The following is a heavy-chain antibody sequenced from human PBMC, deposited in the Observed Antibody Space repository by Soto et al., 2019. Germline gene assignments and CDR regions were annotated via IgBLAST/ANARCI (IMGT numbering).Heavy chain of an antibody. CDR1: GFTFSTYA. D-gene: IGHD1-1*01. J-gene: IGHJ3*02. V-gene: IGHV3-23*01. Sequence: GGSLRLSCAASGFTFSTYAMSWVRQAPGKGLEWVSALSAGGGSTYYADSVKGRFIISRDNSINTLYLQMNSLRTEDAAVYYCAHPRGYGVFDAYNIWGLGAMVTVSS. CDR2: LSAGGGST. CDR3: AHPRGYGVFDAYNI.